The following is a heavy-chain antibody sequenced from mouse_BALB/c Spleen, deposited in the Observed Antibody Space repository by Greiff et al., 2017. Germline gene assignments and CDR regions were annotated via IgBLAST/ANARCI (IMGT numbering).Heavy chain of an antibody. D-gene: IGHD2-1*01. CDR2: ISYSGST. V-gene: IGHV3-2*02. Sequence: EVKLVESGPGLVKPSQSLSLTCTVTGYSITSDYAWTWIRQFPGNKLEWMGYISYSGSTSYNPSLKSRISITRDTSKNQFFLQLNSVTTEDTATYYCAIYYGNYVHYYAMDYWGQGTSVTVAS. J-gene: IGHJ4*01. CDR1: GYSITSDYA. CDR3: AIYYGNYVHYYAMDY.